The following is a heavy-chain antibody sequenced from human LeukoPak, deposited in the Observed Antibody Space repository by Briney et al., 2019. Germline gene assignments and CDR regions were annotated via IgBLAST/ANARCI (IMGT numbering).Heavy chain of an antibody. D-gene: IGHD5-18*01. CDR1: GFTFSSYD. Sequence: GGSLRLSCAASGFTFSSYDMHWVRQTTGRGLEWVSGIGTAGDTYSPGSVKGRFTISRENAKNSLYLQMNSLRAGDTAVYYCVRADLRGYSLDYWGQGTLVTVSS. CDR3: VRADLRGYSLDY. CDR2: IGTAGDT. J-gene: IGHJ4*02. V-gene: IGHV3-13*01.